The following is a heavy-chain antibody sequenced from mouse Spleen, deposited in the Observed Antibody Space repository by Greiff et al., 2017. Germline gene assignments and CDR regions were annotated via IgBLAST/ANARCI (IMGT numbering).Heavy chain of an antibody. D-gene: IGHD1-1*01. CDR1: GYTFTDYY. CDR3: AREVVATRYFDV. CDR2: INPNNGGT. V-gene: IGHV1-26*01. J-gene: IGHJ1*01. Sequence: VQLQQSGPELVKPGASVKISCKASGYTFTDYYMNWVKQSHGKSLEWIGDINPNNGGTSYNQKFKGKATLTVDKSSSTAYMELRSLTSEDSAVYYCAREVVATRYFDVWGAGTTVTVSS.